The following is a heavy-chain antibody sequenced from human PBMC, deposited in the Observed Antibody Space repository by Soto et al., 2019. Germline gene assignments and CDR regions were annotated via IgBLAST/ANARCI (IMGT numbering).Heavy chain of an antibody. CDR3: ARVRFLEFFPKYFYAMDV. J-gene: IGHJ6*02. V-gene: IGHV2-26*01. CDR1: GLSLSNARVG. D-gene: IGHD3-3*01. Sequence: HVTLKESGPVLVKPTEPLTLTCTVSGLSLSNARVGVTWIRQPPGKALECLADIFSNDEKSYSPSLSSRLTISKDTSKSQVVLTMTNMDPGDTATYYCARVRFLEFFPKYFYAMDVWGPGTKVTVSS. CDR2: IFSNDEK.